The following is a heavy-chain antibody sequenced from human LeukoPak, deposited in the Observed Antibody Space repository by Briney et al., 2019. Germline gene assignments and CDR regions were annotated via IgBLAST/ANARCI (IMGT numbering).Heavy chain of an antibody. J-gene: IGHJ4*02. CDR2: IYSGGST. CDR1: GFTVSSNY. CDR3: ARSLGPSHFDY. V-gene: IGHV3-53*04. Sequence: GGSLRLSCAASGFTVSSNYMSWVRQAPGKGLEWVSVIYSGGSTYYADSVKGRFTISRHNSKNTLYLQMNSLRAEDAAVYYCARSLGPSHFDYWGQGTLVTVSS. D-gene: IGHD2-2*01.